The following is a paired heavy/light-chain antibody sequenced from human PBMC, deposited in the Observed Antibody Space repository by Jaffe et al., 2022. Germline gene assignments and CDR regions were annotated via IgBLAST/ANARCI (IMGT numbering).Light chain of an antibody. CDR1: QSLLRSNGYNY. Sequence: DIVMTQSPLSLPVTPGEPASISCRSSQSLLRSNGYNYLDWYLLKAGQSPQLLIYLGSNRASGVPDRFSGSGSGTDFTLEISSVEADDVGVYYCMQGLETPRTFGQGTKLEIK. CDR2: LGS. CDR3: MQGLETPRT. J-gene: IGKJ2*01. V-gene: IGKV2-28*01.
Heavy chain of an antibody. CDR1: GASVSNTAYY. V-gene: IGHV4-39*01. CDR3: ARSQSRDYQMDV. Sequence: QLQLQESGPGLVKPSETLSLTCSVSGASVSNTAYYWAWVRQPPGEGLEWIGTMQYGGSPYSNPSLKSRVTISVDTAKNQFSLKLTSVTAADTGVFYCARSQSRDYQMDVWGKGTTVTVSS. CDR2: MQYGGSP. J-gene: IGHJ6*03.